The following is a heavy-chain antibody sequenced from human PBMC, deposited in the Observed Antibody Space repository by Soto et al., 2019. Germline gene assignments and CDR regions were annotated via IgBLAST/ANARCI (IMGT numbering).Heavy chain of an antibody. CDR1: GGSISSSNW. D-gene: IGHD3-22*01. Sequence: QVPLQESGPGLVKPSGTLSLTCAVSGGSISSSNWWSWVRQPPGKGLEWIGEIYHSVSSNYNPSLKGRVTISVDKSKNQFSLKVSSVAAADTAVYYCARDLNRFYDSSGYSEFDYWGQGTLGTVSS. J-gene: IGHJ4*02. CDR3: ARDLNRFYDSSGYSEFDY. V-gene: IGHV4-4*02. CDR2: IYHSVSS.